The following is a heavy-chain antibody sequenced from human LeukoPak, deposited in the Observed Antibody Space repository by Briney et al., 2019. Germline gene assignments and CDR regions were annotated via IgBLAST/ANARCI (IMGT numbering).Heavy chain of an antibody. CDR2: IIPIFGTA. Sequence: SVKVSCKASGGTFICYAISWVRQAPGQGLEWMGGIIPIFGTANYAQKFQGRVTITADKPTSTPYMELSSLRSEDTAVYYCARARGSTYYYGSGPYYYGMDVWGKGTTVTVSS. V-gene: IGHV1-69*06. J-gene: IGHJ6*04. D-gene: IGHD3-10*01. CDR3: ARARGSTYYYGSGPYYYGMDV. CDR1: GGTFICYA.